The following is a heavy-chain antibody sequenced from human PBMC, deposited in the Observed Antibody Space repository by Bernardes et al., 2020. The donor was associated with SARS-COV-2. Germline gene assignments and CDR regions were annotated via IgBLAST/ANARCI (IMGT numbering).Heavy chain of an antibody. J-gene: IGHJ4*02. CDR2: IYYSGST. V-gene: IGHV4-39*01. D-gene: IGHD2-15*01. CDR3: ARLCSGGSCYHY. Sequence: TLSLTCTVSGGSISSSSYYWGWIRQPPGKGLEWIGSIYYSGSTYYNPSLKSRVTISVDTSKNQFSLKLSSVTAADTAVYYCARLCSGGSCYHYWGQGTLVTVSS. CDR1: GGSISSSSYY.